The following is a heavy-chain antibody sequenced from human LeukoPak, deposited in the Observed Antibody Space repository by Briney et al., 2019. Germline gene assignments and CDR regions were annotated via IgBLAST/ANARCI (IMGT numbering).Heavy chain of an antibody. CDR1: GYTFTHYG. D-gene: IGHD2-2*01. J-gene: IGHJ4*02. CDR2: LSAYNGNA. Sequence: ASVKVSCKASGYTFTHYGISWVRQAPGQGLEWMGWLSAYNGNANYAQKFRGRVTMTTDTSTSTAYMELRSLRSDDTAVYYCARDVCSSNSCYFGYFDYWGQGTLVTVSS. V-gene: IGHV1-18*01. CDR3: ARDVCSSNSCYFGYFDY.